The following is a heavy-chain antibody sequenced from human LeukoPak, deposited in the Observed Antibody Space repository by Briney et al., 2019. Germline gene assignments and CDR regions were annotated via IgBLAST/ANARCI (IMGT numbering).Heavy chain of an antibody. V-gene: IGHV3-74*01. D-gene: IGHD5-24*01. Sequence: PGGSLRLSCAASGFTFSDYWMHWVRQAPGKGLVWVSRIKSDGSSTSYADSVKGRFTISRDNAKNTLYLQMNSLTAEGTAVYYCARGARDGYNLWGQGTLVTVSS. CDR1: GFTFSDYW. CDR3: ARGARDGYNL. J-gene: IGHJ4*02. CDR2: IKSDGSST.